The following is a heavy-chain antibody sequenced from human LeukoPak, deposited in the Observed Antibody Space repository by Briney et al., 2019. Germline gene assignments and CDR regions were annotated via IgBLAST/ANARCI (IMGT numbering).Heavy chain of an antibody. V-gene: IGHV4-34*01. CDR1: GGSFSGYY. J-gene: IGHJ4*02. Sequence: SETLSLTCAVYGGSFSGYYWSWIRQPPGKGLEWIGEINHSGSTNYNPSLKSRVAISVDTSKNQFSLKLSSVIAADTAVYYCARLWSTYCSGGSCPHQPNYWGQGTLVTVSS. CDR2: INHSGST. CDR3: ARLWSTYCSGGSCPHQPNY. D-gene: IGHD2-15*01.